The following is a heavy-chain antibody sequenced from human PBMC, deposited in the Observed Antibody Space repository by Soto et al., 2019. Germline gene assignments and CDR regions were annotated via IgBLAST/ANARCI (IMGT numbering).Heavy chain of an antibody. CDR3: AREYSNYGYYYGMDV. J-gene: IGHJ6*02. V-gene: IGHV1-69*08. Sequence: QVQLVQSGAEVKKPGSSVKVSCKASGGTFSSYTISWVRQAPGQGLEWMGRIIPILGIANYAQKFQGRVTIXXDXYXXKAYMELSSLRSEDTAVYYCAREYSNYGYYYGMDVWGQGTTVTVSS. D-gene: IGHD4-4*01. CDR2: IIPILGIA. CDR1: GGTFSSYT.